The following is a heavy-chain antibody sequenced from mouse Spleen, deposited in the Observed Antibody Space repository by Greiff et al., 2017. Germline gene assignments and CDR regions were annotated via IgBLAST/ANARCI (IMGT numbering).Heavy chain of an antibody. J-gene: IGHJ3*01. CDR1: GYSITSGYY. CDR3: ARDGIYYDYDVAWFAY. CDR2: ISYDGSN. D-gene: IGHD2-4*01. Sequence: EVKLEESGPGLVKPSQSLSLTCSVTGYSITSGYYWNWIRQFPGNKLEWMGYISYDGSNNYNPSLKNRISITRDTSKNQFFLKLNSVTTEDTATYYCARDGIYYDYDVAWFAYWGQGTLVTVSA. V-gene: IGHV3-6*01.